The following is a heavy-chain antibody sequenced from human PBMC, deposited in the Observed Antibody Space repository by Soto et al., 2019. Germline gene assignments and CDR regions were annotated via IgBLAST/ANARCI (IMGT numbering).Heavy chain of an antibody. J-gene: IGHJ4*02. Sequence: QVQLVESGGGVVQPGRSLRLSCAASGFTFSSYGMHWVRQAPGKGLEWVAVISYDGSNKYYADSVKGRFTISRDNSKNTLYLQMNSLRAEDTAVYYCAKSGEGSVFWSGYPDDYWGQGTLVTVSS. CDR2: ISYDGSNK. CDR1: GFTFSSYG. CDR3: AKSGEGSVFWSGYPDDY. D-gene: IGHD3-3*01. V-gene: IGHV3-30*18.